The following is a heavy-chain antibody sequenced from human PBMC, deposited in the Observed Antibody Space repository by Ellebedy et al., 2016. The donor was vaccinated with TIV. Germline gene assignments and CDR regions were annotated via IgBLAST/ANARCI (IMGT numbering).Heavy chain of an antibody. J-gene: IGHJ3*02. V-gene: IGHV3-23*01. Sequence: GGSLRLXXAASGFTFSSYAMSWVRQAPGKGLEWVSAISGSGGSTYYADSVKGRFTISRDNSKNTLYLQMNSLRAEDTAVYYCAKGGGERLPLPLVEAFGIWGQGTMVTVSS. D-gene: IGHD2-21*01. CDR1: GFTFSSYA. CDR2: ISGSGGST. CDR3: AKGGGERLPLPLVEAFGI.